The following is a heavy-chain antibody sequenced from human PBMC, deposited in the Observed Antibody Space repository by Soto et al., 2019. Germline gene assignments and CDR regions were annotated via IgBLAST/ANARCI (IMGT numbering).Heavy chain of an antibody. D-gene: IGHD3-22*01. V-gene: IGHV4-30-4*01. CDR1: GGSISSGDYY. Sequence: PSETLSLTCTVSGGSISSGDYYWSWIRQPPGKGLEWIGYIYYSGSTYYNPSLKSRVTISVDTSKNQFSLKLSSVTAADTAVYYCAREPDYDSSGYYSGPLDSWGQGTMGTAPQ. CDR2: IYYSGST. J-gene: IGHJ4*02. CDR3: AREPDYDSSGYYSGPLDS.